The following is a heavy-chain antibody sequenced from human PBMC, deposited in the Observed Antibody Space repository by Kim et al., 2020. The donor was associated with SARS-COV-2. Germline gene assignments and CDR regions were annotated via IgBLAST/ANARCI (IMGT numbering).Heavy chain of an antibody. D-gene: IGHD3-3*01. J-gene: IGHJ5*02. V-gene: IGHV1-2*02. CDR2: INPNSGGT. Sequence: HWVRQAPGQGLEGMGWINPNSGGTNYEQKFQGRVPMTRDTSISTAYMELGRLRSDDTAVYYCARDYYDFWSGYQNWFDPWGQGTLVTVSS. CDR3: ARDYYDFWSGYQNWFDP.